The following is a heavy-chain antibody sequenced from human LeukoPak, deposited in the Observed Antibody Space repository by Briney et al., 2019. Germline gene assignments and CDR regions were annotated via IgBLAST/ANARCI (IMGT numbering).Heavy chain of an antibody. Sequence: AGGSLRLSCAASGFTFSSYAMSWVRQAPGKGLEWVAPISNSANYIYYADSVKGRFTVSRDNSKNTLYLQVNSLRTEDTAVYYCAKARYYDFWSGPSAPNAFDIWGQGTMVTVSS. CDR3: AKARYYDFWSGPSAPNAFDI. CDR1: GFTFSSYA. D-gene: IGHD3-3*01. J-gene: IGHJ3*02. V-gene: IGHV3-23*01. CDR2: ISNSANYI.